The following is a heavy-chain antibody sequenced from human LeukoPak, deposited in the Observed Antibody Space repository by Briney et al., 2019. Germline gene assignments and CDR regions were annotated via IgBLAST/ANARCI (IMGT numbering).Heavy chain of an antibody. V-gene: IGHV4-61*02. J-gene: IGHJ1*01. CDR2: IYTSGST. CDR3: ARRDSSGYYYEGYFQH. D-gene: IGHD3-22*01. CDR1: GGSISSGSYY. Sequence: PSQTLSLTXTVSGGSISSGSYYWSWIRQPAGKGLEWIGRIYTSGSTNYNPSLKSRVTISVDTSKNQFSLKLRSVTAADTAVYYCARRDSSGYYYEGYFQHWGQGTLVTVSS.